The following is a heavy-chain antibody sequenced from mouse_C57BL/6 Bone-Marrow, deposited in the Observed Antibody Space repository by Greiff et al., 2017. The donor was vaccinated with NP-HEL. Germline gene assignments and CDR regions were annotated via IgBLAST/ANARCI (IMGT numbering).Heavy chain of an antibody. D-gene: IGHD2-1*01. Sequence: VQLQQPGAELVRPGSSVKLSCKASGYTFTSYWMDWVKQRPGQGLEWIGNIYPSDSETHYNQKFKDKATFTVDKSSSPAYMQLSSLTSEDPAVYYCARGCNDYWGQGTTLTVSS. CDR2: IYPSDSET. CDR3: ARGCNDY. J-gene: IGHJ2*01. V-gene: IGHV1-61*01. CDR1: GYTFTSYW.